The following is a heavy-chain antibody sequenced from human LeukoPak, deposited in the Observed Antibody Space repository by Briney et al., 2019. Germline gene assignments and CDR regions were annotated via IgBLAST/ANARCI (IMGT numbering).Heavy chain of an antibody. CDR3: ARTKDKTSESYYDFWSGYYGYFQH. CDR2: INPNSGGT. D-gene: IGHD3-3*01. Sequence: GASVKLSCKASVGTFSSYAISWVRQAPGQGLEWMGWINPNSGGTNYAQKFQGRVTMTRDTSISTAYMELSRLRSDDTAVYYCARTKDKTSESYYDFWSGYYGYFQHWGQGTLVTVSS. V-gene: IGHV1-2*02. CDR1: VGTFSSYA. J-gene: IGHJ1*01.